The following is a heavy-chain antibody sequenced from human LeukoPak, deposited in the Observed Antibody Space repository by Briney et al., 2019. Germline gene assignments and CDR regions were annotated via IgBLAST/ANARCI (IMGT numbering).Heavy chain of an antibody. CDR2: IYYSGST. Sequence: PSETLSLTCTVSGVSISSGDYYWSWIRQPPGKGLEWIGYIYYSGSTYYNPSLKSRVTISVDTSKNQFSLKLSSVTAADTAVYYCATPGYTAMPWALDYWGQGTLVTVSS. CDR3: ATPGYTAMPWALDY. V-gene: IGHV4-30-4*01. J-gene: IGHJ4*02. CDR1: GVSISSGDYY. D-gene: IGHD5-18*01.